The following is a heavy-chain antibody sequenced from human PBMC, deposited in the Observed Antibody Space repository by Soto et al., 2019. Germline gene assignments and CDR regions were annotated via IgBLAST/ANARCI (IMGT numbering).Heavy chain of an antibody. Sequence: EVQLLESGGGLVQPGGSLRLSCAASGFTFSSYAMSWVRQAPGKGLEWVSAISGSGGSTYYADSVKGRFTISRDNSKNTLYLQMNSLRAEDTSVYYCARDVVVTAAMAINGGLFDYWGQGTLVTVSS. CDR2: ISGSGGST. CDR3: ARDVVVTAAMAINGGLFDY. V-gene: IGHV3-23*01. CDR1: GFTFSSYA. J-gene: IGHJ4*02. D-gene: IGHD2-2*01.